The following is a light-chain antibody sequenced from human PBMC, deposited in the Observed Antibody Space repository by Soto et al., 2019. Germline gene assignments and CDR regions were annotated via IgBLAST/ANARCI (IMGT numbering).Light chain of an antibody. V-gene: IGKV1-39*01. CDR2: AAY. J-gene: IGKJ1*01. CDR3: QQSYSTPWT. Sequence: DIQMTQSPSSLSPSVGDRFTITCRASQSISSYLNWYQQKPGKARKLLIYAAYSLQSGVPSRFSGSGSGTDFTLTISSLQPEDFATYYCQQSYSTPWTFGQGTKVDIK. CDR1: QSISSY.